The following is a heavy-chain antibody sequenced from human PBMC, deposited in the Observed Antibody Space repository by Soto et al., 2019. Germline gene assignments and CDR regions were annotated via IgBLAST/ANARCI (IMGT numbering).Heavy chain of an antibody. CDR2: IIPIFGTA. D-gene: IGHD5-12*01. CDR1: GGTFSSYA. Sequence: QVQLVQSGAEVKKPGSSVKVSCKASGGTFSSYAISWVRQAPGQGLEWMGGIIPIFGTANYAQKFQGRVTITADESTSTAYMELSRMRSEDTAVYYWAIHQASGYVIKLLYFYKMDVWGQGTTVTVSS. CDR3: AIHQASGYVIKLLYFYKMDV. V-gene: IGHV1-69*12. J-gene: IGHJ6*02.